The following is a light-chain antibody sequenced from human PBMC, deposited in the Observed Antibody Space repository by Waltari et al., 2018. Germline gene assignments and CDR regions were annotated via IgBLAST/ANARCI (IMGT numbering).Light chain of an antibody. Sequence: EIVLTLFPGTLCMSPGERHTLSCRASQSVSRFLAWYHQKPGQAPRLLIYGASNRATGIPDRFSGSGSGTDFSLTISRLDPEDFAVYYCQHYVRLPVTFGQGTKVEIK. CDR2: GAS. CDR3: QHYVRLPVT. J-gene: IGKJ1*01. V-gene: IGKV3-20*01. CDR1: QSVSRF.